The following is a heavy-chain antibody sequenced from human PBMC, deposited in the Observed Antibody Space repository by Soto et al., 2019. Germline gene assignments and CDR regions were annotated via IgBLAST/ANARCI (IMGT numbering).Heavy chain of an antibody. J-gene: IGHJ3*02. V-gene: IGHV5-51*01. CDR1: GYSFTSYC. CDR3: ARIAMVRGVIITNGAFAI. CDR2: IYPGDSDT. Sequence: GESLKISCKGSGYSFTSYCIGWVRQMPGKGLEWMGIIYPGDSDTRYSPSFQGQVTISADKSISTAYLQWSSLKASDTAMYYCARIAMVRGVIITNGAFAIWGQGTMVTVSS. D-gene: IGHD3-10*01.